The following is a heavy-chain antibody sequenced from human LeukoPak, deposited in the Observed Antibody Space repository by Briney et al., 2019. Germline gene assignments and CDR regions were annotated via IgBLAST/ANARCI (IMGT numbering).Heavy chain of an antibody. CDR1: GASISPDY. V-gene: IGHV4-59*12. D-gene: IGHD6-13*01. Sequence: PSETLSLTCTVSGASISPDYWGWIRQPPGKGLEFIGYIHYSGSTNYNPSLKSRVTISVDTSKNQFSLKLSSVTAADTAVYYCARGYWYSRAWVDYWGQGTLVTVSS. CDR3: ARGYWYSRAWVDY. J-gene: IGHJ4*02. CDR2: IHYSGST.